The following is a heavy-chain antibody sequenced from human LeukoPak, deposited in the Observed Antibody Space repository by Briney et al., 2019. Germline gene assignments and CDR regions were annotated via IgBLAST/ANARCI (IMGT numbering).Heavy chain of an antibody. CDR3: ARGDDFSGDY. Sequence: TGGSLRLSCAASGFTFSTYWMSWARQAPGKGLEWVTNIHPDGNEKYYVDSVKGRFTISRDNVKNSLYLQMNSLRVEDTAVYYCARGDDFSGDYWGQGTLVTVSS. V-gene: IGHV3-7*04. CDR1: GFTFSTYW. D-gene: IGHD3/OR15-3a*01. CDR2: IHPDGNEK. J-gene: IGHJ4*02.